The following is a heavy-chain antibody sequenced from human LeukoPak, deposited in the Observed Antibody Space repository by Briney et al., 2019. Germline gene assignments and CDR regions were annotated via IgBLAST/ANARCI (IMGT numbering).Heavy chain of an antibody. D-gene: IGHD3-10*01. CDR2: MNPNSGNT. Sequence: GASVKVSCKASGYTFTGYYMHWVRQATGQGLEWMGWMNPNSGNTGYAQKFQGRVTMTRNTSISTAYMELSSLRSEDTAVYYCAREGGTMVRGEDAFDIWGQGTMVTVSS. CDR3: AREGGTMVRGEDAFDI. CDR1: GYTFTGYY. V-gene: IGHV1-8*02. J-gene: IGHJ3*02.